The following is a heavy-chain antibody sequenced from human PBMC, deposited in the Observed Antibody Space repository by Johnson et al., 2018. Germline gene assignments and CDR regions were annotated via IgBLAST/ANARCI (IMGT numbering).Heavy chain of an antibody. CDR1: GFTFRSYA. Sequence: QVQLVESGGGVVQPGRSXRLSCAASGFTFRSYAMHWVRQAPGKGLEWVEVIWHDGSNKFYADSVKGRFTVSRDNSKNTLHLQMNSLRADDTALYYCASDHSALTSSYFQQWGQGTLVSVSS. CDR3: ASDHSALTSSYFQQ. CDR2: IWHDGSNK. J-gene: IGHJ1*01. V-gene: IGHV3-33*01. D-gene: IGHD3-9*01.